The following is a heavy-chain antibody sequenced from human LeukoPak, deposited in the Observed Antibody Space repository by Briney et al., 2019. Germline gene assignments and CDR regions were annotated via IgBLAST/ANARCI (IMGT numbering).Heavy chain of an antibody. CDR1: GYTFTGYY. D-gene: IGHD3-9*01. J-gene: IGHJ4*02. CDR3: AGDRVDILTGYSY. Sequence: ASVTVSCKASGYTFTGYYMHWVRQAPGQGLEWMAWINPSGGGTNYAQKFQGRVTMTRDTSISTAYMELSRLTSNDTAVYYCAGDRVDILTGYSYWGQGTLVTVSS. V-gene: IGHV1-2*02. CDR2: INPSGGGT.